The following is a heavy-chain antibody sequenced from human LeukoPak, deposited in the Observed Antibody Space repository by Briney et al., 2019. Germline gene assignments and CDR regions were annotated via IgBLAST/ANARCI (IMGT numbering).Heavy chain of an antibody. CDR2: INHSRST. CDR1: GRSFSGYY. CDR3: ARLPASTRFEY. Sequence: SETLSLTCAVHGRSFSGYYWSWIRQPPGKGLEWIGEINHSRSTNYKWSLKSRVTISVDSSRNQFSPKLSSVTAWGTAVHHFARLPASTRFEYWGQGTLVTVSS. D-gene: IGHD6-6*01. V-gene: IGHV4-34*01. J-gene: IGHJ4*02.